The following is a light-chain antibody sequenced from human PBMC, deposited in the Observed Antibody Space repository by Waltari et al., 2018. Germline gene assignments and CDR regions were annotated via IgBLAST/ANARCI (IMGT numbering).Light chain of an antibody. J-gene: IGKJ1*01. V-gene: IGKV3-15*01. CDR1: QSVSSN. Sequence: DIVLTQSLATLSVSPGERVPLSHRASQSVSSNLAWYHQKPAQAPRLIIYAASNRATGIPARFSGSGSGTEFTLTISSLQSEDFAVYYCQENNHWPPVWTFGQGTNVEIK. CDR2: AAS. CDR3: QENNHWPPVWT.